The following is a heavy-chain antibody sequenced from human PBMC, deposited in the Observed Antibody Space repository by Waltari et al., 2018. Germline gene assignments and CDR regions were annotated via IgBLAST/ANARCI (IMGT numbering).Heavy chain of an antibody. CDR3: ARGPVYSSSWTYYYYYGMDV. D-gene: IGHD6-13*01. CDR2: ICHSGRT. CDR1: GGSIRSGGYY. J-gene: IGHJ6*02. V-gene: IGHV4-31*03. Sequence: QVQLQESGPGLVKPSQTLSLTCTVSGGSIRSGGYYWSWIRQHPGTGMEWIGYICHSGRTYYNPALKRRVTISVDRSNNQFSLKLSAVTAADTAVYYCARGPVYSSSWTYYYYYGMDVWGQGTTVTVSS.